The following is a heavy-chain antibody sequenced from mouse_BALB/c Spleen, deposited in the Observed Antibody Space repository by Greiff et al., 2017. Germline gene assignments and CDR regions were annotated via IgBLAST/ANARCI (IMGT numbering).Heavy chain of an antibody. Sequence: DVKLVESGGGLVQPGGSLKLSCAASGFTFSSYGMSWVRQTPDKRLELVATINSNGGSTYYPDSVKGRFTISRDNAKNTLYLQMSSLKSEDTAMYYCARDGATAYWGQGTLVTVSA. CDR3: ARDGATAY. CDR2: INSNGGST. D-gene: IGHD3-1*01. J-gene: IGHJ3*01. CDR1: GFTFSSYG. V-gene: IGHV5-6-3*01.